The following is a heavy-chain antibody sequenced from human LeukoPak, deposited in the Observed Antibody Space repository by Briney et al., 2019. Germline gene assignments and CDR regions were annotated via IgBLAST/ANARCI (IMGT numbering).Heavy chain of an antibody. CDR1: GGSISSYY. CDR2: IYYSGST. D-gene: IGHD2-15*01. CDR3: ASFYCSGGSCYQYFSYYYMDV. J-gene: IGHJ6*03. V-gene: IGHV4-59*04. Sequence: SETLSLTCTVSGGSISSYYWSWIRQPPGKGLEWIGYIYYSGSTYYNPSLQSRVTISVDTSKNQFSLKLNSVTAADTAVYYCASFYCSGGSCYQYFSYYYMDVWGKGTTVTISS.